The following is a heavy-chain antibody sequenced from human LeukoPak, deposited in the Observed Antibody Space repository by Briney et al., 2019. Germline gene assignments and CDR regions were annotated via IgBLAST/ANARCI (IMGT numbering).Heavy chain of an antibody. CDR1: GYTFTSYG. D-gene: IGHD3-9*01. V-gene: IGHV1-18*01. J-gene: IGHJ6*02. Sequence: ASVKVSCKASGYTFTSYGISWVRQAPGQGLEWMGWISAYNGDTNYAQKLQGRVTMTTDTSTSTAYMELRSLRSDDTAVYYCARLSDYDILTGYYSAYYYGMDVWGQGTTVTVSS. CDR2: ISAYNGDT. CDR3: ARLSDYDILTGYYSAYYYGMDV.